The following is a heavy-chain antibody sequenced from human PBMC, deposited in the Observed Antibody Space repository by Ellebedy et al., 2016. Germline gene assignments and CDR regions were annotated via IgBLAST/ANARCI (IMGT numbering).Heavy chain of an antibody. CDR2: ISAYNGNT. V-gene: IGHV1-18*01. J-gene: IGHJ4*02. D-gene: IGHD1-26*01. CDR1: GYTFTSYG. Sequence: ASVKVSXKASGYTFTSYGISWVRQAPGQGLEWMGWISAYNGNTNYAQKLQGRVTMTTDTSTSTAYMELRSLRSDDTAVYYCARVPGPGSYYKMDYFDYWGQGTLVTVSS. CDR3: ARVPGPGSYYKMDYFDY.